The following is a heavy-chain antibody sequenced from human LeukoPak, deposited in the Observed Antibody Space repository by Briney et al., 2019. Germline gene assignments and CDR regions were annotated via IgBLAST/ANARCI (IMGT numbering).Heavy chain of an antibody. D-gene: IGHD5-12*01. CDR3: TRGLEGFTAYDDY. V-gene: IGHV3-49*04. CDR2: IRSKTYGGTA. J-gene: IGHJ4*02. Sequence: GGSLRLSYTASGFNVGDYAMSWVRQAPGKGLEWVGFIRSKTYGGTADYAASVEGRFTISRDDSHNIVYLQMNSLKTEDTAVYYCTRGLEGFTAYDDYWGQGTLVTVSS. CDR1: GFNVGDYA.